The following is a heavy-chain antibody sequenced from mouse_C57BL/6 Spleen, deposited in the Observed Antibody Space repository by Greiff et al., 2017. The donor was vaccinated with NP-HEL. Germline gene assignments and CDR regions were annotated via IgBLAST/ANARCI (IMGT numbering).Heavy chain of an antibody. CDR2: ISSGSSTI. CDR3: ARPYYSKDYYAMDY. Sequence: EVQVVESGGGLVKPGGSLKLSCAASGFTFSDYGMHWVRQAPEKGLEWVAYISSGSSTIYYADTVKGRFTISRDNAKNTLFLQMTSLRSEDTAMYYCARPYYSKDYYAMDYWGQGTSVTVSS. V-gene: IGHV5-17*01. D-gene: IGHD2-12*01. J-gene: IGHJ4*01. CDR1: GFTFSDYG.